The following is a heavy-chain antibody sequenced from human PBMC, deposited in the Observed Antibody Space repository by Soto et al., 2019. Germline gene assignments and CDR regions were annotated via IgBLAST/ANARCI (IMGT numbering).Heavy chain of an antibody. CDR3: VKAPTAAGMARRYGMDV. V-gene: IGHV3-64D*08. CDR2: ISSNGGST. CDR1: GFTFSSYA. D-gene: IGHD6-13*01. J-gene: IGHJ6*02. Sequence: GGSLRLSCSASGFTFSSYAMHWVRQAPGKGLEYVSAISSNGGSTYYADSVKGRFTISRDNSKNTLYLQMSSLRAEDTAVYYCVKAPTAAGMARRYGMDVWGQGTTVTVSS.